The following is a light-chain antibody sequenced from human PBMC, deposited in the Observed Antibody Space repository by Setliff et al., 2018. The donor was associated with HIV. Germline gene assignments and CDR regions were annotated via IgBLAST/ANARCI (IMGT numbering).Light chain of an antibody. CDR3: CSYAGSYTYI. CDR1: SSDIGTYNY. J-gene: IGLJ1*01. Sequence: QSALTQPRSVSGSPGQSVTFSCSGSSSDIGTYNYVSWYQPHPGKAPNLIIYDVTRRPSGVPDRFSGSKSGNTASLTISGLQSEDEADYYCCSYAGSYTYIFGTGTKVTVL. V-gene: IGLV2-11*01. CDR2: DVT.